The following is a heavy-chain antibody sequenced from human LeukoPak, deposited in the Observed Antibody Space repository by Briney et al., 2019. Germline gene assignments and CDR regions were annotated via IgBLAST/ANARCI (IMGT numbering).Heavy chain of an antibody. J-gene: IGHJ5*02. Sequence: PSETLSLTCTVSGGSISSYYWSWIRQPPGKGLEWIGYISYSGSTNYNPSLKSRVTISVDTSKSQFSLKLTSVTAADTAVYYCARHSICFDPWGQGTLVTVSS. CDR2: ISYSGST. V-gene: IGHV4-59*08. CDR3: ARHSICFDP. CDR1: GGSISSYY.